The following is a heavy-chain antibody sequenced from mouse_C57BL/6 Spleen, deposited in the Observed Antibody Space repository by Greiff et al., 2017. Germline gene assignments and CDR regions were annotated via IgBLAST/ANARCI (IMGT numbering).Heavy chain of an antibody. J-gene: IGHJ4*01. D-gene: IGHD3-3*01. CDR3: ARKGWERVYAMDY. V-gene: IGHV1-80*01. CDR2: IYPGDGDT. CDR1: GYAFSSYW. Sequence: QVQLQQSGAELVKPGASVKIFCKASGYAFSSYWMNWVKQRPGKGLEWIGQIYPGDGDTNYNGKFKGKATLTADKSSSTAYMQPSSLTSEDSAVYFCARKGWERVYAMDYWGQGTSVTVSS.